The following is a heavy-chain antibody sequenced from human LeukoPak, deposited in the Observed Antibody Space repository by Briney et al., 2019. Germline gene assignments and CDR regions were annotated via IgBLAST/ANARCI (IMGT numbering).Heavy chain of an antibody. Sequence: GGSLRLSCAASGFTVNSNYMSWVRQAPGKGLEWVSVIYGGGSTIYADSVKGRFTISRDNSKNTLYLQMNSLRAEDTAVYYCASHYGSGKTAWGAWGQGTLVTVSS. J-gene: IGHJ5*02. CDR1: GFTVNSNY. CDR2: IYGGGST. CDR3: ASHYGSGKTAWGA. V-gene: IGHV3-53*01. D-gene: IGHD3-10*01.